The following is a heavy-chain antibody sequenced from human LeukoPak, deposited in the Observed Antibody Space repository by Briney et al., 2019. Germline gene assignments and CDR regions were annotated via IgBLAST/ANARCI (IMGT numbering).Heavy chain of an antibody. Sequence: ASVTVSCKASGYTFTSYGISWVRQAPGQGLEWMGWTSAYNGNTNYAQKLQGRVTMTTDTSTSTAYMELRSLRSDDTAVYYCARDWVTGTIDYWGQGTLVTVSS. D-gene: IGHD1-7*01. J-gene: IGHJ4*02. V-gene: IGHV1-18*01. CDR1: GYTFTSYG. CDR2: TSAYNGNT. CDR3: ARDWVTGTIDY.